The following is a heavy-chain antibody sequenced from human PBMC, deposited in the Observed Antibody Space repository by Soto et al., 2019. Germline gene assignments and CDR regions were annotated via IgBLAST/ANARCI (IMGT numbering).Heavy chain of an antibody. J-gene: IGHJ4*02. D-gene: IGHD2-2*01. CDR3: AKRSNTPAAMKSPFDY. CDR2: ISDSGGST. CDR1: GFTFSSYA. Sequence: EVQLFESGGGLLQPGGSLRLSCAASGFTFSSYAMNWVRQAPGKGLEWVSTISDSGGSTYYADSVKGRFTISRDNSKNTLYLQMNSLRAEDTAVYYCAKRSNTPAAMKSPFDYWGQGTLVTVSS. V-gene: IGHV3-23*01.